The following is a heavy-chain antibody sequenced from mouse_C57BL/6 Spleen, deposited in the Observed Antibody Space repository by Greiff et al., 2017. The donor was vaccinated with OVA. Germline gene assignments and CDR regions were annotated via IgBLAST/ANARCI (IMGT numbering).Heavy chain of an antibody. CDR1: GYAFSSSW. CDR2: IYPGDGDT. Sequence: QVHVKQSVPELVKPGASVKISCKASGYAFSSSWMNWVKQRPGKGLEWIGRIYPGDGDTNYNGKFTGKATLTADKSSSTAYMQLSSLTSEDAAVYCCTRRLAFAYWGQGTLVTVSA. CDR3: TRRLAFAY. V-gene: IGHV1-82*01. J-gene: IGHJ3*01.